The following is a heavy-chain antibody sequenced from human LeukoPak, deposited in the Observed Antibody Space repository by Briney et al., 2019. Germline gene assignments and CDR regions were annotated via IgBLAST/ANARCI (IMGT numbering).Heavy chain of an antibody. V-gene: IGHV3-30*02. J-gene: IGHJ6*03. CDR1: GFTFSNYG. Sequence: PGGSLRLSCAASGFTFSNYGIHWVRQAPGKGLEWVAFIWYDGSNKYYADSVKGRFTISRDNSKNTLYLQMNSLRAEDTAVYYCAKDLGGNQFSYYMDVWGKGTTVTVSS. CDR3: AKDLGGNQFSYYMDV. CDR2: IWYDGSNK. D-gene: IGHD4-23*01.